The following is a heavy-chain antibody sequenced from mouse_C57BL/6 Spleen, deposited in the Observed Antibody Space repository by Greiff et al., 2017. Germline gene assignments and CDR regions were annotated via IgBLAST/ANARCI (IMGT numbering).Heavy chain of an antibody. CDR3: ARSRDSSGYVYFDY. D-gene: IGHD3-2*02. V-gene: IGHV1-64*01. CDR2: IHPNSGST. J-gene: IGHJ2*01. CDR1: GYTFTSYW. Sequence: VQLQQSGAELVKPGASVKLSCKASGYTFTSYWMHWVKQRPGQGLEWIGMIHPNSGSTNYNEKFKSKATLTVDKSSSTAYMQLSSLTSEDSAVYYCARSRDSSGYVYFDYWGQGTTLTVSS.